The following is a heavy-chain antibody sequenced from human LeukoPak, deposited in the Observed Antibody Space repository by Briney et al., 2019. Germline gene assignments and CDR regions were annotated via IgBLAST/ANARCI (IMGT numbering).Heavy chain of an antibody. CDR3: ARLVRGVTSAWFDP. V-gene: IGHV1-3*01. Sequence: ASVKVSCKASGYTFTSYAMHWVRQAPGQRLEWMGWINAGNGNTKYSQKFQGRVTITRDTSASTAYMELSSLRSEDTAVYYCARLVRGVTSAWFDPWGQGTLVTVSS. CDR1: GYTFTSYA. CDR2: INAGNGNT. J-gene: IGHJ5*02. D-gene: IGHD3-10*01.